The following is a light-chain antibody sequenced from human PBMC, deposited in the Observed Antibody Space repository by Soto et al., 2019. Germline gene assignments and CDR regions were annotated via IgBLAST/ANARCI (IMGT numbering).Light chain of an antibody. J-gene: IGKJ1*01. CDR3: QRYNSYSEA. CDR2: KAS. CDR1: QTISSS. V-gene: IGKV1-5*03. Sequence: DIQMTQSPSTLSGSVGDRVTITCRASQTISSSLAWYQQKPGKAPKLLIYKASTLKSGVPSRFSGSGSGTEFTLTISSLQPDDFATYYCQRYNSYSEAFGQGPKVELK.